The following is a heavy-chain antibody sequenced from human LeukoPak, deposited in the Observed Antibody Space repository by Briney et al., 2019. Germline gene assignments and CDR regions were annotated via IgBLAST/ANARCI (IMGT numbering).Heavy chain of an antibody. CDR2: ISAYNGNT. V-gene: IGHV1-18*01. D-gene: IGHD3-3*01. Sequence: GASVKVSCKASGYTFTSYGISWVRQAPGQGLEWMGWISAYNGNTNYAQKLQGRVTVTTDTSTSTAYMELRSLRSDDTAVYYCARDIPPTYYDFWSGYYTGYAFDIWGQGTMVTVSS. J-gene: IGHJ3*02. CDR1: GYTFTSYG. CDR3: ARDIPPTYYDFWSGYYTGYAFDI.